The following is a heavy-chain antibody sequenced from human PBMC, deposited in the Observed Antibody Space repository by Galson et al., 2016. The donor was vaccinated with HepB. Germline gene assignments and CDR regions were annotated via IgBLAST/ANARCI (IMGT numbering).Heavy chain of an antibody. CDR1: GFAFSNSA. D-gene: IGHD5-24*01. V-gene: IGHV3-23*01. CDR3: AVWLQAHFDH. J-gene: IGHJ4*02. CDR2: ISPGRPNT. Sequence: SLRLSCAASGFAFSNSAMGWIRQVPGKGLEWVSTISPGRPNTHYADFVWSRFTISRDDAKDTVFLHMYGLRDEDTAVYYCAVWLQAHFDHWGQGTFVAVSS.